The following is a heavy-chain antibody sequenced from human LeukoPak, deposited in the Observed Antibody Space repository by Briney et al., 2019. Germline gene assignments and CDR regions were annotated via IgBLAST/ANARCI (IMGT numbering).Heavy chain of an antibody. CDR3: AKDRTSWYYFDY. CDR2: IKQDGSQK. Sequence: GGSLRLSCAASGFTFSTYWMSWVRQAPGKGLEWVANIKQDGSQKYYVDSVKGRFTISRDNSKNTLYLQMNSLRAEDTAVYYCAKDRTSWYYFDYWGQGTLVTVSS. V-gene: IGHV3-7*01. J-gene: IGHJ4*02. CDR1: GFTFSTYW.